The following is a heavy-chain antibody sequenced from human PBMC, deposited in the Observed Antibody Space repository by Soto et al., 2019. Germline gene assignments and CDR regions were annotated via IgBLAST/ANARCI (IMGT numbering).Heavy chain of an antibody. Sequence: SETLSLTCAVYGGSFSGYYWSWIRQPPGKGLEWIGEINHSGSTNYNPSLKSRVTISVDTSKNQFSLKLSSVTAADTAVYYCARRPGSSSSGWFDPRGQGTLVT. V-gene: IGHV4-34*01. CDR1: GGSFSGYY. CDR3: ARRPGSSSSGWFDP. D-gene: IGHD6-6*01. CDR2: INHSGST. J-gene: IGHJ5*02.